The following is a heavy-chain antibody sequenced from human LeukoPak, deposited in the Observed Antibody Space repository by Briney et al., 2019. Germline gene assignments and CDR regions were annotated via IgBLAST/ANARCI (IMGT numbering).Heavy chain of an antibody. CDR2: ISSSSSYI. J-gene: IGHJ4*02. V-gene: IGHV3-21*01. CDR3: ARDKWSGYDSAGYFDY. Sequence: GGSLRLSCAASGFTFSSYSMNWVRQAPGKGLEWVSSISSSSSYIYYADSVKGRFTISRDNAKNSLYLQMNSLRAEDTAVYYCARDKWSGYDSAGYFDYWGQGTLVTVSS. CDR1: GFTFSSYS. D-gene: IGHD5-12*01.